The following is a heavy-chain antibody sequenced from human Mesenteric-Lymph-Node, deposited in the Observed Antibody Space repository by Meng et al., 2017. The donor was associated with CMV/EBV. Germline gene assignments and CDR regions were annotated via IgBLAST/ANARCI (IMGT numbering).Heavy chain of an antibody. CDR2: IIHSGST. Sequence: SETLSLTCAVYGGSFSGYYWSWIRQPPGKGLEWIGEIIHSGSTNYNPSLTNRVTISVDTSKNQFSLKVSSVTAADTAVYYCARGRVALYYFDYWGQGTLVTVSS. V-gene: IGHV4-34*01. CDR1: GGSFSGYY. CDR3: ARGRVALYYFDY. D-gene: IGHD5-12*01. J-gene: IGHJ4*02.